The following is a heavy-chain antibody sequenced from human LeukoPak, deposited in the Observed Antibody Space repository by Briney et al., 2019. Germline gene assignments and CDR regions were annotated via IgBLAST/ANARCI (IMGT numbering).Heavy chain of an antibody. D-gene: IGHD3-10*01. CDR1: GGSITSSNW. Sequence: SETLSLTCAVSGGSITSSNWWNWVRQPPGKGLEWIGEIHHSGSTNYSPPLKSRVTISVDKSKNQFSLKLSSVTAADTAVYYCARTAGYYYGSGSYYAWFDPWGQGTLVTVSS. CDR2: IHHSGST. J-gene: IGHJ5*02. CDR3: ARTAGYYYGSGSYYAWFDP. V-gene: IGHV4-4*02.